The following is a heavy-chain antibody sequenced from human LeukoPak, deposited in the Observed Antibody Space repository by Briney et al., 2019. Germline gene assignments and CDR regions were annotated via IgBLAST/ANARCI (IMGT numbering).Heavy chain of an antibody. CDR1: GFTFSSYW. D-gene: IGHD5-18*01. V-gene: IGHV3-43*01. Sequence: GGSLRLSCAASGFTFSSYWMSWVRQAPGTGLEWVSLITWDGGTTYYADSVKGRFTISRDRSTNSLYLQMNNLRSEDTALYYCAKDLGSYYSNSYFRGFDSWGQGTLVTVSS. CDR3: AKDLGSYYSNSYFRGFDS. CDR2: ITWDGGTT. J-gene: IGHJ4*02.